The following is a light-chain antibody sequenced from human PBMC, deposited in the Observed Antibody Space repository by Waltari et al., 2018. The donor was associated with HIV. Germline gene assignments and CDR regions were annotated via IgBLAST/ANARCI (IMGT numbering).Light chain of an antibody. J-gene: IGLJ2*01. Sequence: SYEVTQPPSVPVSPGQTASLTCSGYDLGDKYTCWYQQKPGQSPLLVIYQDYKRPSEIPERFSGSSSEDTATLTISGTLPRDEANYYCQAWGSTIKGVFGRGTKLTVL. CDR1: DLGDKY. CDR2: QDY. CDR3: QAWGSTIKGV. V-gene: IGLV3-1*01.